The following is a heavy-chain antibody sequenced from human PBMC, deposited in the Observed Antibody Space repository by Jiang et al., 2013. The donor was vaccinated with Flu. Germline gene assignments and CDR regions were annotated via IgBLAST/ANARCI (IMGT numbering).Heavy chain of an antibody. CDR2: INPNSGGT. CDR3: ARDSTRSVATMQRYYYYYYGMDV. Sequence: SGAEVKKPGASVKVSCKASGYTFTGYYMHWVRQAPGQGLEWMGWINPNSGGTNYAQKFQGWVTMTRDTSISTAYMELSRLRSDDTAVYYCARDSTRSVATMQRYYYYYYGMDVWGQGTTVTVSS. J-gene: IGHJ6*02. D-gene: IGHD5-12*01. CDR1: GYTFTGYY. V-gene: IGHV1-2*04.